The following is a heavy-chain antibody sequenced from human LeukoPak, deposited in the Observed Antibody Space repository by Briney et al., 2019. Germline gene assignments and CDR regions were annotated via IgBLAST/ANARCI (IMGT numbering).Heavy chain of an antibody. CDR1: GDSISSYY. Sequence: PSETLSLTCTVSGDSISSYYWTWIRQPAGKGLEWIGRIYSSGSTNYNPSLKSRVTMSVDTSKNQFSLKLSSVTAADTAVYYCARRGIAAAGYDYWGQGTLVTVSS. V-gene: IGHV4-4*07. D-gene: IGHD6-13*01. J-gene: IGHJ4*02. CDR2: IYSSGST. CDR3: ARRGIAAAGYDY.